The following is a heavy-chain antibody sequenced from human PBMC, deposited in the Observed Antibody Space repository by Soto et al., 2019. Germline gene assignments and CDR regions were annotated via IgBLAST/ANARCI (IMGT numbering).Heavy chain of an antibody. CDR3: ARQGSWPYYYYGLDV. CDR2: ISTYNGDT. D-gene: IGHD1-26*01. CDR1: GYTFTTSG. V-gene: IGHV1-18*01. Sequence: QVQLVQSGPEVKKPGASVKVSCEASGYTFTTSGISWVRQAPGQGLEWMGWISTYNGDTNSAQKFQGRVTMTADTSXXTVYMELMSLKSDDTAVYYCARQGSWPYYYYGLDVWRQGTTVTVSS. J-gene: IGHJ6*02.